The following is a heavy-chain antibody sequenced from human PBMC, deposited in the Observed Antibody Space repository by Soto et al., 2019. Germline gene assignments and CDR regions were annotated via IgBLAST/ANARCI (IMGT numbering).Heavy chain of an antibody. CDR2: ISGSGGST. J-gene: IGHJ4*02. CDR3: AKDPFGDLSFYSDF. Sequence: EVQLLESGGTLVQPGGSLRLSCAASGFSFSSYAMTWVRQAPGKGLEWVSTISGSGGSTYFADSVKGRFSISRDNSKDTLYLQMDSLSADDTARYYCAKDPFGDLSFYSDFWGQGTLVTVSS. CDR1: GFSFSSYA. V-gene: IGHV3-23*01. D-gene: IGHD3-10*01.